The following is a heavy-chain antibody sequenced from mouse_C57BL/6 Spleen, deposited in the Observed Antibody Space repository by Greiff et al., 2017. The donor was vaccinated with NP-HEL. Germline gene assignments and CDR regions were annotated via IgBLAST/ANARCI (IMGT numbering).Heavy chain of an antibody. Sequence: VQLQQPGAELVKPGASVKMSCKASGYTFTSYWITWVKQRPGQGLEWIGDIYPGSGSTNYNEKFKSKATLTVDTSSSTAYMQLSSLTSEDSAVYYCARGDYYYGSSGYFDVWGTGTTVTVSS. CDR2: IYPGSGST. D-gene: IGHD1-1*01. V-gene: IGHV1-55*01. J-gene: IGHJ1*03. CDR3: ARGDYYYGSSGYFDV. CDR1: GYTFTSYW.